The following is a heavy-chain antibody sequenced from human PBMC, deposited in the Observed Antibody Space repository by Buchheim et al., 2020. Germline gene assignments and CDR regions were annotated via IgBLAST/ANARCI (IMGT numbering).Heavy chain of an antibody. CDR3: ARGRVTMVRGVILYYFDY. D-gene: IGHD3-10*01. CDR2: INHSGGT. V-gene: IGHV4-34*01. J-gene: IGHJ4*02. CDR1: GGSFSGYY. Sequence: QVQLQQWGAGLLKPSETLSLTCAVYGGSFSGYYWSWIRQPPGKGLEWIGEINHSGGTNYNPSLKSRVTISVDTSKNQFSLKLSSVTAADTAVYYCARGRVTMVRGVILYYFDYWGQGTL.